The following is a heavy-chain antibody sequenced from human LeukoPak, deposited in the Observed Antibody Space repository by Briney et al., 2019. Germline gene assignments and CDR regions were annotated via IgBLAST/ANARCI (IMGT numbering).Heavy chain of an antibody. CDR2: ISPSGGST. D-gene: IGHD4-17*01. CDR1: GYTFTSYY. CDR3: ARVGFDYGDYEYFQH. J-gene: IGHJ1*01. Sequence: ASVKVSCKASGYTFTSYYMHWVRQAPGQGLEWMGIISPSGGSTSYAQKFQGRVTMTRDTSTSTVYMELSSLRSDDTAVYYCARVGFDYGDYEYFQHWGQGTLVTVSS. V-gene: IGHV1-46*01.